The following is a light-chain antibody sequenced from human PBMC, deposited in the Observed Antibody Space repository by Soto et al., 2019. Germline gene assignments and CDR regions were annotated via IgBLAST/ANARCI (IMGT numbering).Light chain of an antibody. CDR2: DVS. V-gene: IGLV2-14*01. J-gene: IGLJ1*01. Sequence: QSVLTQPAPVSGSPGQSITISCTGASSVIGAYNYVSWYQQHPGKAPKLMIYDVSNRPSGISDRFSGSKSGNTASLTISGLQAEDEADYFCSSYTSSSTYVFGPGTEVTVL. CDR1: SSVIGAYNY. CDR3: SSYTSSSTYV.